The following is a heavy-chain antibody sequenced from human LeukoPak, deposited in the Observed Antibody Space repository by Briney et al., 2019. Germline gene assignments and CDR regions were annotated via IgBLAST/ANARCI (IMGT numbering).Heavy chain of an antibody. CDR1: GGSFTSYV. V-gene: IGHV1-69*04. J-gene: IGHJ3*02. D-gene: IGHD3-22*01. Sequence: SVKVSCKASGGSFTSYVITWVRQAPGQGLEWMGRIIPILNVANFAQKFQGRVTITADKSTNTAHMELSSLRSEDTAVYYCTREGVYSPDGSGYHRDAFDIWGQGTVVTVSS. CDR2: IIPILNVA. CDR3: TREGVYSPDGSGYHRDAFDI.